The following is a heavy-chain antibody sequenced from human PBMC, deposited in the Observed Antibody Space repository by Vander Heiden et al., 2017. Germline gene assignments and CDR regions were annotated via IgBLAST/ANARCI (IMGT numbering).Heavy chain of an antibody. V-gene: IGHV1-69*06. Sequence: QVQLVQSGAEVKKPGSSVKVSCKTSGDTFSRYNIMWVRQAPGQGLEWMGGIIPVFGATNYAQKFQGRVTITLDNFKTTTYMELSSLKSEDTAVYYCARDLDGDYPGDGSDYWGQGTLVTVS. D-gene: IGHD4-17*01. CDR1: GDTFSRYN. CDR3: ARDLDGDYPGDGSDY. J-gene: IGHJ4*02. CDR2: IIPVFGAT.